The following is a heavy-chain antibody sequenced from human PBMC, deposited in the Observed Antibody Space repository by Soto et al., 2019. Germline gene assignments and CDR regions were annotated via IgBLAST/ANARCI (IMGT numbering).Heavy chain of an antibody. J-gene: IGHJ5*02. V-gene: IGHV3-33*01. CDR3: ARDGVTAVAGSGNWVGP. D-gene: IGHD1-26*01. Sequence: QVQLVESGGGVVQSGRSLTLSCAASGFSLRTYGMQWLRRAPGKGLEWVAFIWYDGTKKFYANSVKGRSTISKDNSNNILELQMRGLGAEDTAGYYCARDGVTAVAGSGNWVGPWGPGTLVHGSS. CDR2: IWYDGTKK. CDR1: GFSLRTYG.